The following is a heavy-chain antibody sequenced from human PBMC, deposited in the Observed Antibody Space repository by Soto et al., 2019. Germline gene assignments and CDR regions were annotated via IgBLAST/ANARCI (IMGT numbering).Heavy chain of an antibody. CDR2: ISYDGSNE. D-gene: IGHD2-15*01. J-gene: IGHJ4*02. V-gene: IGHV3-30-3*01. Sequence: GGSLRLSCAASGFTFSSYAMHWVRQAPGKGLEWVAVISYDGSNEYYADSVKGRFTISRDNPKNTLYLQMNSLRTEDTAVYYCAKDRGPLYCSGGSCYSGPFDYWGQGTRVTVSS. CDR1: GFTFSSYA. CDR3: AKDRGPLYCSGGSCYSGPFDY.